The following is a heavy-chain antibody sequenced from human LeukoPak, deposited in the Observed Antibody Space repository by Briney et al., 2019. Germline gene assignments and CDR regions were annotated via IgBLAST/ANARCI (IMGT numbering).Heavy chain of an antibody. Sequence: GGSLRLSCAASGFTFDDYAMHWVRQAPGKGLEWVSGISWNSGSIGYADSVKGRFTISRDNSKNTLYLQMNSLRAEDTAVYYCARDPTGGDAFDIWGQGTMVTVSS. J-gene: IGHJ3*02. V-gene: IGHV3-9*01. CDR2: ISWNSGSI. CDR1: GFTFDDYA. D-gene: IGHD3-16*01. CDR3: ARDPTGGDAFDI.